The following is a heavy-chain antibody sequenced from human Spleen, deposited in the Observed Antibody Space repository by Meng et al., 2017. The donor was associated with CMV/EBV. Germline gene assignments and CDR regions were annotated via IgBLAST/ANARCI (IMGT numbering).Heavy chain of an antibody. CDR2: IIPVLGIV. CDR1: GGTYSNYA. J-gene: IGHJ6*02. CDR3: ARDRTVTSEGYYYYYGMDV. V-gene: IGHV1-69*10. Sequence: SVKVSCKTSGGTYSNYAVSWVRQAPGQGLEWVGGIIPVLGIVNYAQKYQDRVTITADKSTSTAYMELSSLRSEDTAVYYCARDRTVTSEGYYYYYGMDVWGQGTTVTVSS. D-gene: IGHD4-17*01.